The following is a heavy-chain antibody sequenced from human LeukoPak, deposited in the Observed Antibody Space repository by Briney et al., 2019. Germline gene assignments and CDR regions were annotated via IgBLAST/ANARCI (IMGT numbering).Heavy chain of an antibody. CDR3: ARRGKFDP. J-gene: IGHJ5*02. CDR1: GGSFSGYY. Sequence: SETLSLTCAVYGGSFSGYYWSWIRQPPGKGLEWIGEINHSGSTNYNPSLKSRVTISVDTSKNQSSLKLSSVTAADTAVYYCARRGKFDPWGQGTLVTVSS. CDR2: INHSGST. V-gene: IGHV4-34*01.